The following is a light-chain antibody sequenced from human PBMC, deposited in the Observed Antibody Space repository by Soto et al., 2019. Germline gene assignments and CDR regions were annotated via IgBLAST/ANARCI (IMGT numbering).Light chain of an antibody. V-gene: IGLV1-40*01. CDR2: GNS. J-gene: IGLJ7*01. Sequence: QSVLTQPPSVSGAPGQRVTISCTGSSSNIGAGYDVHWYQQLPGTAPKLLIYGNSNRPSGVPDRFSGSKSGTSASLAITGLQAEDEADYCCQSYDSSLTHTVFGGGTQLTVL. CDR3: QSYDSSLTHTV. CDR1: SSNIGAGYD.